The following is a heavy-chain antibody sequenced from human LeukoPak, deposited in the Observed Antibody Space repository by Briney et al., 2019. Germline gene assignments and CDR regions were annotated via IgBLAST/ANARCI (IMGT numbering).Heavy chain of an antibody. CDR3: STNTSSWSFDY. CDR1: ALSPTSYA. Sequence: RGSLRLSCAPSALSPTSYATSWVRPAPEEGLEWVSAISSSGGGTYDADSVKGRFTISRDNSKNTLYLQMHSLRAEDTAVYYCSTNTSSWSFDYWGQGTLVTVSS. J-gene: IGHJ4*02. CDR2: ISSSGGGT. V-gene: IGHV3-23*01. D-gene: IGHD6-13*01.